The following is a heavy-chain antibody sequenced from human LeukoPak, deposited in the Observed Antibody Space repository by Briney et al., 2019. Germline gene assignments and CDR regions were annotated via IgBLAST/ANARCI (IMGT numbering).Heavy chain of an antibody. J-gene: IGHJ4*02. Sequence: ASVKVSCKASGYTFTSYYMHWVRQAPGQGLEWMGIINPSGGSTSYAQKFQGRVTMTRDTSTSTVYMELSSLRSEDTAVYYCARGTDDYIVATTSFEYWGQGTLVTVSS. CDR2: INPSGGST. CDR3: ARGTDDYIVATTSFEY. V-gene: IGHV1-46*01. D-gene: IGHD5-12*01. CDR1: GYTFTSYY.